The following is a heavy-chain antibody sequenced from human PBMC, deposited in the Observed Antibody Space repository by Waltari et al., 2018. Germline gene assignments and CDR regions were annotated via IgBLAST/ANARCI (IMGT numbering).Heavy chain of an antibody. CDR2: IYYSGST. Sequence: QVQLQESGPGLVKPSETLSLTCTVSGGSISSYYWSWIRQPQGKGLEWIGYIYYSGSTNYNPSLKSRVTISVDTSKNQFSLKLSSVTAADTAVYYCARDRSPIDYWGQGTLVTVSS. J-gene: IGHJ4*02. CDR1: GGSISSYY. CDR3: ARDRSPIDY. V-gene: IGHV4-59*01.